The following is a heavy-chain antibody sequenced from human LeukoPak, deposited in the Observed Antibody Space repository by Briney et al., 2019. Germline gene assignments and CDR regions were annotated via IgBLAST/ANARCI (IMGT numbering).Heavy chain of an antibody. V-gene: IGHV1-18*01. D-gene: IGHD1-7*01. CDR3: ARDQGSFATTAGRNYKKQKADINWFDP. CDR2: ISAYNGNT. Sequence: ASVKVSCKASGYTFTSYDINWVRQATGQGLEWMGWISAYNGNTNYAQKLQGRVTMTTDTSTSTAYMELRSLRSDDTAVYYCARDQGSFATTAGRNYKKQKADINWFDPWGQGTLVTVSS. J-gene: IGHJ5*02. CDR1: GYTFTSYD.